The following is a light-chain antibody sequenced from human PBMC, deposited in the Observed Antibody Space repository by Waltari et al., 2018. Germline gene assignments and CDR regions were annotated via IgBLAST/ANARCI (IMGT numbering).Light chain of an antibody. J-gene: IGLJ1*01. V-gene: IGLV2-8*01. CDR2: EVS. Sequence: QSALTQPPSASGSPGQPVTIPCTGTSSDVGGYNYVSWYQQHPGKAPKLMIYEVSKRPSGVPDRFSGSKSGNTASLTVSGLQAEDEADYYCSSYAGSNNYVFGTGTKVTVL. CDR1: SSDVGGYNY. CDR3: SSYAGSNNYV.